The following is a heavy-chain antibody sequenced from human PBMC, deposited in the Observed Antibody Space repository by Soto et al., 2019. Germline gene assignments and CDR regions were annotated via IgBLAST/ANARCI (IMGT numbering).Heavy chain of an antibody. CDR1: GGSISSYY. CDR2: IYYSGST. Sequence: SETLSLTCTVSGGSISSYYGSWIRQPPGKGLEWIGYIYYSGSTNYNPSLTSRVTISVDTSKNQFSLKLSSVTAADTAVYYCARHRYSYGVYYFDYWGQGTLVTVSS. CDR3: ARHRYSYGVYYFDY. V-gene: IGHV4-59*08. J-gene: IGHJ4*02. D-gene: IGHD5-18*01.